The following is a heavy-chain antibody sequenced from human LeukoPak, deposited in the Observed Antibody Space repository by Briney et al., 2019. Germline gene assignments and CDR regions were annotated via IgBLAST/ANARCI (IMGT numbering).Heavy chain of an antibody. V-gene: IGHV4-4*07. D-gene: IGHD4-11*01. CDR1: GGSISSYY. J-gene: IGHJ6*03. CDR3: ARDSYSNYSYYYYYMDV. CDR2: IYTSGST. Sequence: SETLSLTCTVSGGSISSYYGSWIRQPAGKGLEWIGRIYTSGSTNYNPSLNSRVTMSVDTSKNQFSLKLSSVTAADTAVYYCARDSYSNYSYYYYYMDVWGKGTTVTVSS.